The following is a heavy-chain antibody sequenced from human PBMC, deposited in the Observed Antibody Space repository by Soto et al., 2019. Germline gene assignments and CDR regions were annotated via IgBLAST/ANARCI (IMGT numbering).Heavy chain of an antibody. CDR3: ARVQTGTNNLKPGGWTNWFDP. J-gene: IGHJ5*02. CDR1: GGSISSGGYY. CDR2: IYYSGST. V-gene: IGHV4-31*03. Sequence: PSETLSLTCTVSGGSISSGGYYWSWIRQHPGKGLEWIGYIYYSGSTYYNPSLKSRVTISVDTSKNQFSLKLSSVTAADTAVYYCARVQTGTNNLKPGGWTNWFDPWGQGTLVTVSS. D-gene: IGHD1-7*01.